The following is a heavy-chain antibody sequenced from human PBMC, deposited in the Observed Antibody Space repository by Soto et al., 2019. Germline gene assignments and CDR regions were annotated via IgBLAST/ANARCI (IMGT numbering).Heavy chain of an antibody. CDR1: GFTFNGAW. CDR3: AADLPDWGAYAFDY. V-gene: IGHV3-15*07. CDR2: VKSKVDGETI. Sequence: EVQLVESGGGLVEPGGSLRLSCAASGFTFNGAWMNWVRQGPGKGLEWVGRVKSKVDGETIDYAAPVKGRFTISRDDSRNTVYLQMNSLSTEDTAMYHCAADLPDWGAYAFDYWGRGALVTDSS. D-gene: IGHD3-16*01. J-gene: IGHJ4*02.